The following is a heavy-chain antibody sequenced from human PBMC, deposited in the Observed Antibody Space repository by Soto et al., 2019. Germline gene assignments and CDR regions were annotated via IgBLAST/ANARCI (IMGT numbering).Heavy chain of an antibody. J-gene: IGHJ5*02. CDR3: VRMAAAGTLNWFDP. CDR2: MNPGSGKA. V-gene: IGHV1-8*01. D-gene: IGHD6-25*01. CDR1: GYSFYNND. Sequence: QVQLVQSGAEVKKPGDSVKVSCKTSGYSFYNNDISWVRQATGQGLEWMGWMNPGSGKAGYADKCQGRVTMTRNASISTAYMELSNLRSEDTAVYYCVRMAAAGTLNWFDPWGQGTLVSVSS.